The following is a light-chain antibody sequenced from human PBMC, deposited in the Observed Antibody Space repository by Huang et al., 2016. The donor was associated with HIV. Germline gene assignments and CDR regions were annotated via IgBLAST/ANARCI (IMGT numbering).Light chain of an antibody. Sequence: EIVLTQSPGTLSLSPGERATLSCRASQSVSRSYLAWNQQNPGQAPRLLIHGASTRATGIPDRFSGSGSGTDFTLTISRLEPEDFAVYYCQQYGSSSWTFGRGTKVEIK. V-gene: IGKV3-20*01. CDR3: QQYGSSSWT. CDR1: QSVSRSY. CDR2: GAS. J-gene: IGKJ1*01.